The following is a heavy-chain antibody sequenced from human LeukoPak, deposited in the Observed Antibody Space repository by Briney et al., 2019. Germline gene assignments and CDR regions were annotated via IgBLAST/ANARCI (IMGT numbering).Heavy chain of an antibody. CDR1: GFTFTNYW. J-gene: IGHJ4*02. Sequence: GGSLRLSCAASGFTFTNYWMNWLRQAPGKGLEWVANVKQDGGAKNYVDSVKGRFTISRDNAKNSLYLQMNNLRVEDTAVYYCARERVTTTSFDYWGQGVLVTVSS. V-gene: IGHV3-7*01. D-gene: IGHD2/OR15-2a*01. CDR3: ARERVTTTSFDY. CDR2: VKQDGGAK.